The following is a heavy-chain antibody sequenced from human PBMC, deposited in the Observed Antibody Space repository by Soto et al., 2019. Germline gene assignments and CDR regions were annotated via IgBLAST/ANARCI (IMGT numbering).Heavy chain of an antibody. Sequence: GGSLRLSCAASGFTFSSYAMHWVRQAPGKGLEWVAVISYDGSNKYYADSVKGRFTISRDNSKNTLYLQMNSLRAEDTAVYYCARDCVGLTHYYDSSGYYDLVDYWGQGTLVTVSS. CDR3: ARDCVGLTHYYDSSGYYDLVDY. D-gene: IGHD3-22*01. CDR2: ISYDGSNK. CDR1: GFTFSSYA. J-gene: IGHJ4*02. V-gene: IGHV3-30-3*01.